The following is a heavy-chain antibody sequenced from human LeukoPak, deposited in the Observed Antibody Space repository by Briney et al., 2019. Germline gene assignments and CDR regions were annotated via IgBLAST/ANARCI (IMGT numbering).Heavy chain of an antibody. V-gene: IGHV3-23*01. CDR2: ISGSGGSA. CDR3: AKDLLQPHPDYGDYLGFDY. Sequence: GGSLRLSCAASGFTFSSYAMSWVRQAPGKGLEWVSAISGSGGSAYYADSVKGRFTISRDNSKNTLYLQMNSLRAEDTAVYYCAKDLLQPHPDYGDYLGFDYWGQGTLVTVSS. J-gene: IGHJ4*02. CDR1: GFTFSSYA. D-gene: IGHD4-17*01.